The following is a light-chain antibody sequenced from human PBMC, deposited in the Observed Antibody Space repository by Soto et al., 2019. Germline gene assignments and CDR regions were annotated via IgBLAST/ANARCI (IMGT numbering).Light chain of an antibody. V-gene: IGKV1-5*01. J-gene: IGKJ4*01. Sequence: DIQMTQSPSTLSASVGDRVTITCRASQSINNWLAWYQQKPGKAPKLLIFDAFSLESGVPFRFSGSGFGTEFTLTISSLQPDDSATYYCQQYKTYSLTFGGGTKVEI. CDR2: DAF. CDR3: QQYKTYSLT. CDR1: QSINNW.